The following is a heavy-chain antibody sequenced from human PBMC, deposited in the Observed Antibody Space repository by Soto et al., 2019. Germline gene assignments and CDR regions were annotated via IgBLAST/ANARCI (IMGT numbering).Heavy chain of an antibody. J-gene: IGHJ4*02. V-gene: IGHV1-69*06. CDR2: IIPIFGTA. Sequence: SVKVSCKASGGTFSSYAISWVRQAPGQGLEWMGGIIPIFGTANYAQKFQGRVTITADKSTSTAYMELTSLKTEDTAVYYCTTLPAYPGILSPDYWAQGTLVTAS. CDR3: TTLPAYPGILSPDY. D-gene: IGHD2-15*01. CDR1: GGTFSSYA.